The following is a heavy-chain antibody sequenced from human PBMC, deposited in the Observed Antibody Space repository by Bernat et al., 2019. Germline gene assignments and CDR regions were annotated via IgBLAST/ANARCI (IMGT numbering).Heavy chain of an antibody. V-gene: IGHV4-39*01. CDR1: GGSISSSSYY. CDR2: IHYSGST. J-gene: IGHJ6*03. Sequence: QVQVQESGPGLVKPSETLSLTCTVSGGSISSSSYYWGWIRQPPGKGLEWIGRIHYSGSTYYNPSLKSRVTISVETSKNQISLKGTYGTAADTAIYYCAGHQSGGLSASSRYYYYYMDVWGKGTTVTVSS. CDR3: AGHQSGGLSASSRYYYYYMDV. D-gene: IGHD2-2*01.